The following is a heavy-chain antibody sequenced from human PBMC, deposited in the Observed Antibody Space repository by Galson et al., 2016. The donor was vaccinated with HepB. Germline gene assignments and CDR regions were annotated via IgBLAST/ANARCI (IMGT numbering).Heavy chain of an antibody. CDR2: IKHSGST. D-gene: IGHD3-10*01. Sequence: SETLSLTCAVYGGSFSGYYWSWIRQPPGKGLEWIGEIKHSGSTNYNPSLKRRVTISVDTSKTQFSLKLSSVTAADTAVYYCARDRQLRTRYVGSWFDPWGQGTLVTVSS. J-gene: IGHJ5*02. CDR3: ARDRQLRTRYVGSWFDP. V-gene: IGHV4-34*01. CDR1: GGSFSGYY.